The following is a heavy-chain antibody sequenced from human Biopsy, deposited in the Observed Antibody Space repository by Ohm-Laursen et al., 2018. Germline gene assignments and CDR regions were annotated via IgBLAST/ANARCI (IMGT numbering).Heavy chain of an antibody. CDR2: ISNSGTT. Sequence: SETLSLTCTLSGASVRSHFLTWIRQPPGKGLQWIGSISNSGTTKSSPSLKSRVNISLHTSKTKLSLKLTFVTAADTAVYYCARLSTLFGVADFTDDWGQGTLVTVSS. J-gene: IGHJ4*02. V-gene: IGHV4-4*08. CDR3: ARLSTLFGVADFTDD. CDR1: GASVRSHF. D-gene: IGHD3-3*01.